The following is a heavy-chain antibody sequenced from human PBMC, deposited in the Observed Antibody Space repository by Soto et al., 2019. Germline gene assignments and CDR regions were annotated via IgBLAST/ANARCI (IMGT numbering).Heavy chain of an antibody. CDR3: ASQTYGDYQDY. D-gene: IGHD4-17*01. CDR2: IYYSGTT. CDR1: GGSISSSNYY. V-gene: IGHV4-39*01. Sequence: PSETLSLTCTVSGGSISSSNYYWAWIRQPPGKGLEWIGSIYYSGTTFYNPSLKSRVTISVDRSRKQFSLNLSSVTAADTAVYYCASQTYGDYQDYWGQGTLVTVSS. J-gene: IGHJ4*02.